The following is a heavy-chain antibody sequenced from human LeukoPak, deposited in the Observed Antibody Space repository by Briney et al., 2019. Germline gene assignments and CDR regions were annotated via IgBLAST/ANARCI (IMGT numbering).Heavy chain of an antibody. CDR1: GGTFSSYA. V-gene: IGHV1-69*13. CDR2: IIPIFGTA. D-gene: IGHD2-2*02. CDR3: ARQGYCSSTSCYRANWFDP. J-gene: IGHJ5*02. Sequence: SVKVSCKASGGTFSSYAISWVRQAPGQGLEWMGGIIPIFGTANYAQKFQGRVTITADESTSTAYMELSSLRSEDTAVYYCARQGYCSSTSCYRANWFDPWGQGTLVTVSS.